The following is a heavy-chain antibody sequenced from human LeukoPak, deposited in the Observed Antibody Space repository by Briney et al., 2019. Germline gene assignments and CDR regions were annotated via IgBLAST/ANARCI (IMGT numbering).Heavy chain of an antibody. J-gene: IGHJ2*01. CDR1: GGSFSGYY. CDR2: INHSGST. V-gene: IGHV4-34*01. CDR3: ARGAGYGRYFDL. Sequence: PSETLSLTCAVYGGSFSGYYWSWTRQPPGKGLEWIGEINHSGSTNYNPSLKSRVTMSIDTSKNQFSLRLSSVTAADTAVYYCARGAGYGRYFDLWGRGTLVTVSS. D-gene: IGHD6-13*01.